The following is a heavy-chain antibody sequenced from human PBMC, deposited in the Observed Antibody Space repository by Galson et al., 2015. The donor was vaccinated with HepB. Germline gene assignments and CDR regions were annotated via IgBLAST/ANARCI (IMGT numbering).Heavy chain of an antibody. Sequence: SLGLSCAASGFTFDDYAMHWGRQAPGKGLEWVSGISWNRGRIAYADSVKGRFTISRDNAKNSLYLQMNSLRAEDTALYYCAKEGLYYYDSSGYHHWGQGTLVTVSS. J-gene: IGHJ5*02. CDR3: AKEGLYYYDSSGYHH. D-gene: IGHD3-22*01. CDR1: GFTFDDYA. CDR2: ISWNRGRI. V-gene: IGHV3-9*01.